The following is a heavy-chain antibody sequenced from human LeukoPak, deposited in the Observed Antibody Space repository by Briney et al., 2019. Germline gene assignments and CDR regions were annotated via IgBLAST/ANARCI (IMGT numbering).Heavy chain of an antibody. CDR3: ARQVGRGTQIYYMDV. D-gene: IGHD3-16*01. CDR2: INHSGST. Sequence: PSETLSLTCAVYGGSFSGYYWSWIRQPPGKGLEWIGEINHSGSTNYNPSLKSRLTISVDTSQNQFSLELNSVTAADTAAYYCARQVGRGTQIYYMDVWGKGTTVTVSS. V-gene: IGHV4-34*01. CDR1: GGSFSGYY. J-gene: IGHJ6*03.